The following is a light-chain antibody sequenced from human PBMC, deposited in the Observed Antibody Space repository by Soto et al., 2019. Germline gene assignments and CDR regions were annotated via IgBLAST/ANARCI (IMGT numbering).Light chain of an antibody. CDR1: QSVSSS. Sequence: EIVLTQSPATLSLSPGERATLSCRASQSVSSSLAWYLHKLGQAPRLLIDDASNRATGIPARFSGSGSGTDFTLTISSLVPEDFAVYYCRQRNNWPYTFGQGTKLEIK. V-gene: IGKV3-11*01. CDR3: RQRNNWPYT. CDR2: DAS. J-gene: IGKJ2*01.